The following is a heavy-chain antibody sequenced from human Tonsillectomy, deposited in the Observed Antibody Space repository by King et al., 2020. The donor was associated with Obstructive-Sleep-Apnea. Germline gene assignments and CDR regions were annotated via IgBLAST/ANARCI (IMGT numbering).Heavy chain of an antibody. CDR3: TKGGFRYFDWLFPTST. CDR1: GFAFDNYA. D-gene: IGHD3-9*01. CDR2: ISWSSGVI. J-gene: IGHJ5*02. Sequence: EVQLVESGGGLVQPGRSLRLCCAASGFAFDNYAMHWVRQTPGKGLEWVSGISWSSGVIVYADSVKGRFTISRDNAKNTLYLQMNSLRAEDTALYYCTKGGFRYFDWLFPTSTWGQGTLVTVSS. V-gene: IGHV3-9*01.